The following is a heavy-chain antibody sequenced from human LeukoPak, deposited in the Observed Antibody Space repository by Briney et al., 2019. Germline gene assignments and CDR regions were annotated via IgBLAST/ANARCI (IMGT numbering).Heavy chain of an antibody. V-gene: IGHV4-4*07. CDR3: ARGRYCSADICSGGDAFDI. CDR2: IYSRGST. Sequence: SETLSLTCTVSGGSISSYYWSWIRQPAGKGLEWIGRIYSRGSTNNNPSLKSRVTMSVDTSKNQFSLKLSSVTAADTAVYHCARGRYCSADICSGGDAFDIWGHGTMVSVSS. J-gene: IGHJ3*02. CDR1: GGSISSYY. D-gene: IGHD2-15*01.